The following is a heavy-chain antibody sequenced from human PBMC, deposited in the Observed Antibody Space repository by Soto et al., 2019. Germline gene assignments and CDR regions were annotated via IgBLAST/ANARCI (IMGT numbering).Heavy chain of an antibody. CDR3: AKRYYYDNSGLWDY. CDR2: ISSSGGDT. J-gene: IGHJ4*02. Sequence: GGSLRLSCAASGFTFSSYAMSWVHQAPGKGLEWVSAISSSGGDTYYTDSVKGRFTISRDNSKNTLYLQMHSLSAEDTAVYYCAKRYYYDNSGLWDYWGQGTLVTVSS. V-gene: IGHV3-23*01. D-gene: IGHD3-22*01. CDR1: GFTFSSYA.